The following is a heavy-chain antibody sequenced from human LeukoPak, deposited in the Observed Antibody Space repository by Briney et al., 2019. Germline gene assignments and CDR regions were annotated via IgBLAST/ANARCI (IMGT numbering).Heavy chain of an antibody. V-gene: IGHV4-4*07. Sequence: SETLSLTCTVSGGSISRYYWSWIRQPAGKGLEGIGRIYTSGSTNYNPSLKSRVTMSVDTSKNQFSLKLSSVTAADTAVYYCARKGFLEWLLPNWFDPWGQGTLVTVSS. D-gene: IGHD3-3*01. CDR3: ARKGFLEWLLPNWFDP. J-gene: IGHJ5*02. CDR1: GGSISRYY. CDR2: IYTSGST.